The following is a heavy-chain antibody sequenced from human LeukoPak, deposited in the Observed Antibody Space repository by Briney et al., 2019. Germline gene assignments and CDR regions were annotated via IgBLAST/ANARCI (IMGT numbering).Heavy chain of an antibody. CDR3: ARDLTAH. V-gene: IGHV3-48*01. CDR1: GFTFSSYS. CDR2: ISSSSTI. Sequence: PGGSLRLSCAASGFTFSSYSMNWVRQAPGKGLEWVSYISSSSTIYYADSVKGRFTISRDNAKNSLYLQMNSLRAEDTAVYYCARDLTAHWGQGTLVTVSS. J-gene: IGHJ4*02.